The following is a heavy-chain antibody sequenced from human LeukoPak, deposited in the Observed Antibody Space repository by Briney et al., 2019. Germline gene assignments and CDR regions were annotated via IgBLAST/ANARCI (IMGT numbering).Heavy chain of an antibody. J-gene: IGHJ4*02. CDR1: PYSFSCEY. Sequence: ASVNVSCMAPPYSFSCEYMLVLLQAPGPGLEWMGMISPSSGATRYAQKFQGRVTMARDTSTSTVYMELSSLRSEDTAVYFCGRHLIFSGHSCSLWYFDYWGQGTLVIVSS. CDR3: GRHLIFSGHSCSLWYFDY. D-gene: IGHD3-9*01. CDR2: ISPSSGAT. V-gene: IGHV1-46*01.